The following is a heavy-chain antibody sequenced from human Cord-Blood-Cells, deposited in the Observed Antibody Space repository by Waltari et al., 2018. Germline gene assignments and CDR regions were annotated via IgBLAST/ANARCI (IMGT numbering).Heavy chain of an antibody. Sequence: EVQLVESGGGLIQPGGSLRLSCAASGFTVSSNYISWVRQAPGKGLEWVSVIYSGGSTYYADSVKGRFTISRDNSKNTLYLQMNSLRAEDTAVYYCARLDSSSWSHFDYWGQGTLVTVSS. CDR3: ARLDSSSWSHFDY. CDR1: GFTVSSNY. V-gene: IGHV3-53*01. J-gene: IGHJ4*02. CDR2: IYSGGST. D-gene: IGHD6-13*01.